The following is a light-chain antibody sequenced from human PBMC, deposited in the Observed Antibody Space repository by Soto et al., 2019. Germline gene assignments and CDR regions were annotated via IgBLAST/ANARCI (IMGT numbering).Light chain of an antibody. CDR1: QSVSSN. CDR2: GAS. CDR3: QQYYNWPRT. V-gene: IGKV3-15*01. J-gene: IGKJ1*01. Sequence: EIVLTQSPANLSVSPGEGATLSCRASQSVSSNLAWYQQKPGQAPRLLIYGASTRATGIPARFSGSGSGTDFTLTISSLEPEDSAVYFCQQYYNWPRTFGQGTKVDNK.